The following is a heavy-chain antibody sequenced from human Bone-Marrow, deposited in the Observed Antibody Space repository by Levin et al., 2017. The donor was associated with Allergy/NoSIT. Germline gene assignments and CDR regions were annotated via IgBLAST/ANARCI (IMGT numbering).Heavy chain of an antibody. CDR1: GFTFSSYE. J-gene: IGHJ6*02. CDR2: ISSSGSTI. V-gene: IGHV3-48*03. Sequence: GGSLRLSCAASGFTFSSYEMNWVRQAPGKGLEWVSYISSSGSTIYYADSVKGRFTISRDNAKNSLYLQMNSLRAEDTAVYYCARELKVGYCSGGSCPRRAIPANYYYYGMDVWGQGTTVTVSS. D-gene: IGHD2-15*01. CDR3: ARELKVGYCSGGSCPRRAIPANYYYYGMDV.